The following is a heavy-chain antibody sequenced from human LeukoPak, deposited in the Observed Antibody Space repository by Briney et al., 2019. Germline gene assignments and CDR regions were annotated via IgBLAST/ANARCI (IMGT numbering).Heavy chain of an antibody. CDR2: IWYDGSNK. CDR1: GFTFSSNG. V-gene: IGHV3-33*01. Sequence: GGSLRLSCAASGFTFSSNGMHWVRQAPGKGLEWVAVIWYDGSNKYYADSVKGRFTISRDNSKNTLYLQMNSLRAEDTAVYYCARDLITFGGVIVTPIGYWGQGTLVTVSS. D-gene: IGHD3-16*02. J-gene: IGHJ4*02. CDR3: ARDLITFGGVIVTPIGY.